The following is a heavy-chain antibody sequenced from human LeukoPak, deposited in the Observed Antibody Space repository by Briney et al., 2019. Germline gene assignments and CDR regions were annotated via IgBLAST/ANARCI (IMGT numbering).Heavy chain of an antibody. CDR2: IKQDGSEK. CDR3: ARGRGVVIGAFDI. CDR1: GFIFSSYW. V-gene: IGHV3-7*01. D-gene: IGHD3-22*01. Sequence: GGSLRLSCAASGFIFSSYWMSWVRQAPGKGLEWVANIKQDGSEKYYVDSVKGRFTISRDNSKNTLYLQMNSLRAEDTAVYYCARGRGVVIGAFDIWGQGTMVTVSS. J-gene: IGHJ3*02.